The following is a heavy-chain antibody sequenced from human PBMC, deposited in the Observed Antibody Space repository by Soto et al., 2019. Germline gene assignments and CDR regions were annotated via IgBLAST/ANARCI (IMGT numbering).Heavy chain of an antibody. V-gene: IGHV1-69*01. CDR3: ARGGHATVTTKGWFDP. D-gene: IGHD4-17*01. J-gene: IGHJ5*02. Sequence: QVQLVQSGAEVKKPGSSVKVSCKASGGTFSSYAISWVRQAPGQGLEWMGGIIPIFGTANYAQKFQGRVTITADESTSTAYMELGSLRSEDTAVYYCARGGHATVTTKGWFDPWGQGTLVTVSS. CDR2: IIPIFGTA. CDR1: GGTFSSYA.